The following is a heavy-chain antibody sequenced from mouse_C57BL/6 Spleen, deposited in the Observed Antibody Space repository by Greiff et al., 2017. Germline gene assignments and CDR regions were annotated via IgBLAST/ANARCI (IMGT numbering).Heavy chain of an antibody. CDR2: IYPGDGDT. Sequence: QVQLQQSGPELVKPGASVKISCKASGYAFSSSWMNWVKQRPGKGLEWIGRIYPGDGDTNYNGKFKGKDTLTADKSSSTAYMQLSSLTSEDSAVYFCAKERPYYGSSYGYFDVWGTGTTVTVSS. V-gene: IGHV1-82*01. D-gene: IGHD1-1*01. CDR1: GYAFSSSW. CDR3: AKERPYYGSSYGYFDV. J-gene: IGHJ1*03.